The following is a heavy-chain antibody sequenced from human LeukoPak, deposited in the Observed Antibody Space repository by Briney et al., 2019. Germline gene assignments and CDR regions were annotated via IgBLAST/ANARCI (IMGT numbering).Heavy chain of an antibody. D-gene: IGHD1-26*01. CDR1: GFTFSSYW. V-gene: IGHV3-74*01. CDR2: INSDGSST. J-gene: IGHJ2*01. CDR3: ARVGAVGVRYFDL. Sequence: GGSLRLSCAASGFTFSSYWMHWVRQAPGKGLVWVSRINSDGSSTSYADSVKGRFTISRDNAKNSLYLQMNSLRAEDTAVYYCARVGAVGVRYFDLWGRGTLVTVSS.